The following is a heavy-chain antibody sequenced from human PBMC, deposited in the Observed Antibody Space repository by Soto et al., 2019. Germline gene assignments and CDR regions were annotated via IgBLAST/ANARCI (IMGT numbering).Heavy chain of an antibody. Sequence: QVQLVQSGAEVKKPGASVKVSCKASGYTFTSYDINWVRQATGQGLEWMGWMNPNSGNTGYAQKFQGRVTMTRNTSISTAYMELSSLRSEDTAVYYCAREGSYCSGGSCSSSNWFDPSGQGTLVTVSS. J-gene: IGHJ5*02. D-gene: IGHD2-15*01. CDR1: GYTFTSYD. CDR2: MNPNSGNT. CDR3: AREGSYCSGGSCSSSNWFDP. V-gene: IGHV1-8*01.